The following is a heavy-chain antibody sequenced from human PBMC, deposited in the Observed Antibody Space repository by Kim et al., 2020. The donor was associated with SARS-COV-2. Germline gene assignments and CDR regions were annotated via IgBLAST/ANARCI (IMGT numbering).Heavy chain of an antibody. CDR3: VRLRETSSSSGDCFDP. Sequence: SETLSLTCTVSGESFRSLDYYWSWIRQPPGKGLEWIAYISYDGRTSYNPSLKSRLSISIATSTNQFFLNLTSVTAADTAVYYCVRLRETSSSSGDCFDP. V-gene: IGHV4-30-4*01. CDR2: ISYDGRT. D-gene: IGHD6-6*01. J-gene: IGHJ5*02. CDR1: GESFRSLDYY.